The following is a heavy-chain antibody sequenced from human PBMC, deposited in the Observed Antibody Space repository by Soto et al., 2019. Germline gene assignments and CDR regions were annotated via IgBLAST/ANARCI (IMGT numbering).Heavy chain of an antibody. V-gene: IGHV1-18*01. CDR2: ISAYNGNT. CDR1: GYTFTSYG. Sequence: ASVKVSCKASGYTFTSYGISWVPQAPGQGLEWRGWISAYNGNTNYAQKLQGRVTMTTDTSTSTAYMELRSLRSDDTAVYYCVRVVSKWMSGRYLYWGQGTLVTVSS. CDR3: VRVVSKWMSGRYLY. D-gene: IGHD1-26*01. J-gene: IGHJ4*02.